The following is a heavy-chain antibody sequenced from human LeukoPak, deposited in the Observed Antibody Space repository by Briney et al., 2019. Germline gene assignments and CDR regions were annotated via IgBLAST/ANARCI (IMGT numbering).Heavy chain of an antibody. Sequence: GGSLRLSCAASGFTLSSYEMNWVRLAPGQGLELISYISRTGNSIHYADSVKGRFTISRDSAKNSLYLQMNSLRAEDTAVYYRARGPYSSNWYVDYWGQGTLVTVAS. CDR1: GFTLSSYE. J-gene: IGHJ4*02. D-gene: IGHD6-13*01. CDR3: ARGPYSSNWYVDY. V-gene: IGHV3-48*03. CDR2: ISRTGNSI.